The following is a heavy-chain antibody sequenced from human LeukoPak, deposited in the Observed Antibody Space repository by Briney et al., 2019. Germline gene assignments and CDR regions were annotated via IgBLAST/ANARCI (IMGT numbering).Heavy chain of an antibody. CDR3: ARGAQLRYFDWLLFG. D-gene: IGHD3-9*01. J-gene: IGHJ4*02. CDR1: GGTFISYA. V-gene: IGHV1-69*05. CDR2: IIPIFGPA. Sequence: GSSVKVSCKASGGTFISYAISWVRQAPGQGLEWMGGIIPIFGPANYAQKFQGRVTITTDESTSTAYMELSSLRSEDTAVYYSARGAQLRYFDWLLFGWGQGTLVTVSS.